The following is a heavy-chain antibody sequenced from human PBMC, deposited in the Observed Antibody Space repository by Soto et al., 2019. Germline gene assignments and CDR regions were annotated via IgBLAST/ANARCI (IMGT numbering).Heavy chain of an antibody. CDR1: GFTFSSYA. CDR3: ARDWASGWNYARLPDY. D-gene: IGHD1-7*01. Sequence: GGSLRLACAASGFTFSSYAMHWVRQAPGKGLEWVAVISYDGSNKYYADSVKGRFTISRDNSKNTLYLQMNSLRAEDTAVYYCARDWASGWNYARLPDYWGQGTLVTVSS. V-gene: IGHV3-30-3*01. CDR2: ISYDGSNK. J-gene: IGHJ4*02.